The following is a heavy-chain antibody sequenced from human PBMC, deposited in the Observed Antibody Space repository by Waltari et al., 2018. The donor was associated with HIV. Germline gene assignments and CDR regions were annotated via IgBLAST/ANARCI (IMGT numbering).Heavy chain of an antibody. Sequence: QVQVVESGGGVVQPGGSLRLSCVASGLTLRIYGRHRVRQAPGKGLGWVSFIQYAGSAIYYSDAVKGRFIISRDNSKKTLFLQMNGLRAEDTALYYCAREASTLQLGAFDNWGQGTMVTVSS. D-gene: IGHD7-27*01. CDR2: IQYAGSAI. CDR1: GLTLRIYG. J-gene: IGHJ3*02. CDR3: AREASTLQLGAFDN. V-gene: IGHV3-30*02.